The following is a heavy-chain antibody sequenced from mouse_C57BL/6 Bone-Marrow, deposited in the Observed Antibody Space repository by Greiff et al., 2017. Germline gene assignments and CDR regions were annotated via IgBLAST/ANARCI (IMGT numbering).Heavy chain of an antibody. V-gene: IGHV1-81*01. CDR3: ASHYYGSTLDY. Sequence: QVQLQQSGAELVRPGASVKLSCKASGYTFTSYGISWVKQRTGQGLEWIGEIYPRSGTTYYNEKFKGKATMTADKSYSTAYLELSSLTSEDAAVYFCASHYYGSTLDYWGQGTTVTVSS. J-gene: IGHJ4*01. CDR2: IYPRSGTT. D-gene: IGHD1-1*01. CDR1: GYTFTSYG.